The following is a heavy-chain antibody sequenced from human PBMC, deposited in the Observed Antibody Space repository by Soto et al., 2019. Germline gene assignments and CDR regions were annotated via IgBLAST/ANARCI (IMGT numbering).Heavy chain of an antibody. CDR3: AKKLGPSAFDL. J-gene: IGHJ2*01. Sequence: QVQLVQSGTEVKKPGSSVKVSCKASGGTFTDLTITWVRQAPGQGPEWLGRIILVVDLTTYAQKFQGRVTITADKSPTTAYLELSGLTSEDTAVYYCAKKLGPSAFDLWGRGTLVTVSS. V-gene: IGHV1-69*02. CDR2: IILVVDLT. CDR1: GGTFTDLT. D-gene: IGHD1-26*01.